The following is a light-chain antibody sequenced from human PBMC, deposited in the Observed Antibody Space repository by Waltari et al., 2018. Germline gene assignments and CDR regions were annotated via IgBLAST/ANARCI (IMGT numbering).Light chain of an antibody. CDR3: CSYAGGRPHVV. CDR2: EGT. Sequence: QSALTQPASVSGSPGPSITISCTGTSSDVGTYNLVSWYQQHPGKAPKLMIYEGTKRPSGVSNRFSGSKSGNTASLTISGLQAEDEAHYYCCSYAGGRPHVVFGGGTQLTVL. V-gene: IGLV2-23*01. J-gene: IGLJ2*01. CDR1: SSDVGTYNL.